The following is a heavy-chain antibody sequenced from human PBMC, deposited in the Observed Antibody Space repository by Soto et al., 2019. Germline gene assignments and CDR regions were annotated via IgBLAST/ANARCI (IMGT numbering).Heavy chain of an antibody. D-gene: IGHD5-18*01. J-gene: IGHJ4*02. Sequence: SVKVSFKASGGTFSSYAISWVRQAPGQGLEWMGGIIPIFGTANYAQKFQGRVTITADESTSTAYMELSSLRSEDTAVYYCASLRMGDTAMGDYFDYWGQGTLVTVSS. CDR3: ASLRMGDTAMGDYFDY. V-gene: IGHV1-69*13. CDR1: GGTFSSYA. CDR2: IIPIFGTA.